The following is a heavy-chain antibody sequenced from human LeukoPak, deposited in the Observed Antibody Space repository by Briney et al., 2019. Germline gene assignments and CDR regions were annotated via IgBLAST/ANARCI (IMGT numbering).Heavy chain of an antibody. V-gene: IGHV3-30*03. CDR2: ISDDGSNE. CDR3: ARVAYGDYNFDY. D-gene: IGHD4-17*01. Sequence: GGSLRLSCAASGFTFSSYAMSWVRQAPGKGLEWVAVISDDGSNEYFADSVKGRFTISRDNAKNSLYLQMNSLRAEDTAVYYCARVAYGDYNFDYWGQGTLVTVSS. CDR1: GFTFSSYA. J-gene: IGHJ4*02.